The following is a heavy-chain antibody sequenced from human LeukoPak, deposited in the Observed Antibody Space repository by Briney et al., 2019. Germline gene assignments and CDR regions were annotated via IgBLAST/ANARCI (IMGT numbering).Heavy chain of an antibody. CDR3: ASPYSSGWYGY. CDR2: ISYDGSNK. V-gene: IGHV3-30-3*01. J-gene: IGHJ4*02. Sequence: GGSLRLSCAASGFTFSSYAMHWVRQAPGKGLEWVAVISYDGSNKYYADSVKGRFTISRDNSKNTLYLQMNSLRAEDTAVYYCASPYSSGWYGYWGQGTLVTVSS. D-gene: IGHD6-19*01. CDR1: GFTFSSYA.